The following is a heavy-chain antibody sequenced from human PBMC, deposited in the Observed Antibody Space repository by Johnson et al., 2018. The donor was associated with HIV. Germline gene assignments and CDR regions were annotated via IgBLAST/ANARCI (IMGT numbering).Heavy chain of an antibody. J-gene: IGHJ3*02. CDR1: GLSFSNFG. D-gene: IGHD6-19*01. V-gene: IGHV3-30*03. CDR3: VRDQGSGWPTNAFDI. CDR2: ITYDGRNK. Sequence: QVQLVESGGGVVQPGKSLTLSCVASGLSFSNFGIHWVRQAPGKGPEWVAVITYDGRNKYYADSVKGRFIIFRDNSKNLTNLQMNGLSDEDTADYYCVRDQGSGWPTNAFDIWGRGTRVTVSS.